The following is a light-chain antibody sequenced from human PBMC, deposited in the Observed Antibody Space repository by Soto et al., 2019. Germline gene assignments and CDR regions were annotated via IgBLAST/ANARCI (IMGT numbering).Light chain of an antibody. Sequence: EIVLTQSPGTLSLSPGERGTLSCRASQSVSSSYLAWYQQKPRQASRLLIYGTSSRATGIPDRFSGSGSGTEFTLTISRLEPEDFAVYYCQQYVKSPPWTFGQGTKVDIK. CDR2: GTS. V-gene: IGKV3-20*01. CDR3: QQYVKSPPWT. CDR1: QSVSSSY. J-gene: IGKJ1*01.